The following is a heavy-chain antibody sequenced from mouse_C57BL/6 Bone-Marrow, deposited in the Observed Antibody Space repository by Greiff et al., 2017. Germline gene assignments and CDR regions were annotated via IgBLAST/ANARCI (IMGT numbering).Heavy chain of an antibody. V-gene: IGHV3-2*02. J-gene: IGHJ2*01. CDR1: GYSITSDYA. Sequence: DVTLQESGPGLVKPSQSLSLTCTVTGYSITSDYAWNWIRQFPGNKLEWMGYISYSGSTSYNPSLKSRISITRDTSKNQFFLQLNSVTTEDTATYYCARWGYGSSYYFDYWGQGTTLTVSS. D-gene: IGHD1-1*01. CDR2: ISYSGST. CDR3: ARWGYGSSYYFDY.